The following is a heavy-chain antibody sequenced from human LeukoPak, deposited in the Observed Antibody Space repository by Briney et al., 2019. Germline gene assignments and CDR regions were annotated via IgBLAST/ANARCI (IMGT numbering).Heavy chain of an antibody. J-gene: IGHJ4*02. V-gene: IGHV3-48*02. CDR1: GFTFNTNA. Sequence: QSGGSLRLSCAASGFTFNTNAMSWVRQAPGKGLEWLSYISISSTTIHYADTVKGRFTISRDNAKNSLFLQMNSLRDEDTAVYYCASTLGYSSRTDHWGQGTLVTVSS. D-gene: IGHD6-13*01. CDR2: ISISSTTI. CDR3: ASTLGYSSRTDH.